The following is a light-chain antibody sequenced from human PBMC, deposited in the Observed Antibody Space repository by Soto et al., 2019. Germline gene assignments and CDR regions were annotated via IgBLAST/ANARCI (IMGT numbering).Light chain of an antibody. Sequence: EIVXTXSPGXXXXXXGEXATLSCRASQSVSSNLAWYQQKPGQAPRLLIYGASTRATGIPARFSGSRSGTEFTLTISSLQSEDFAVYYCQQYNNWPRTFGQGTKVEIK. CDR1: QSVSSN. V-gene: IGKV3-15*01. CDR3: QQYNNWPRT. J-gene: IGKJ1*01. CDR2: GAS.